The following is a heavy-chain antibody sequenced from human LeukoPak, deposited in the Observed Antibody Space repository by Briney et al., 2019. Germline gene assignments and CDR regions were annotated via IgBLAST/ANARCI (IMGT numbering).Heavy chain of an antibody. CDR1: GLTFSSYA. Sequence: GRSLRLSCAASGLTFSSYAMHWVRQAPGKGLEWVAVISYDGSNKYYADSVKGRFTISRDNSKNTLYLQMNSLRAEDTAVYYCAREYCSGGSCYLYYYYYYMDVWGKGTTVTVSS. J-gene: IGHJ6*03. V-gene: IGHV3-30*04. CDR2: ISYDGSNK. CDR3: AREYCSGGSCYLYYYYYYMDV. D-gene: IGHD2-15*01.